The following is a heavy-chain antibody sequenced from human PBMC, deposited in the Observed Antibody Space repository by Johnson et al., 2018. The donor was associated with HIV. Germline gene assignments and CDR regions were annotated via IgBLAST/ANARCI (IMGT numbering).Heavy chain of an antibody. D-gene: IGHD3-10*01. CDR1: GFTFSNYA. V-gene: IGHV3-30*04. J-gene: IGHJ3*02. CDR2: ISYDGSAK. Sequence: QVQLVESGGGLVQPGGSLRLSCAASGFTFSNYAMHWVRQAPGKGLEWVAVISYDGSAKYYADSVKGRFTISRDNSKSTLYLQMNSLRTEDTAVYYCARDWDYSGAFDIWCQGTMVTVSS. CDR3: ARDWDYSGAFDI.